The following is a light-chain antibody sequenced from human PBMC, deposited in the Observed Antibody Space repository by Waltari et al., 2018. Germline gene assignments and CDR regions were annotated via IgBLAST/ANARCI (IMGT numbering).Light chain of an antibody. CDR1: QFVGNS. Sequence: DIQMTQSPSSLSASFGDRVTITCRAVQFVGNSLAWFPQKPGKAPKSLIYDAARLQTGVPSKFSPSGSGTDFTLTITSLQPEDFATYYCQQYESYPYTFGQGTKLEIK. J-gene: IGKJ2*01. V-gene: IGKV1-16*02. CDR3: QQYESYPYT. CDR2: DAA.